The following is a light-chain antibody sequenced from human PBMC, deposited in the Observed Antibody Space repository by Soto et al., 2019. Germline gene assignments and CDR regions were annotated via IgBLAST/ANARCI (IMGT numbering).Light chain of an antibody. CDR3: CSYAGSSTLV. Sequence: QSVLPQPASVSGSPGQSITISCTGTSSDVGSYNLVSWYQHHPGKAPKLMIYEVSKRPSGVSNRFSGSKSGNTASLTISGLQAEDEADYYCCSYAGSSTLVFGTGTKVTVL. CDR2: EVS. V-gene: IGLV2-23*02. J-gene: IGLJ1*01. CDR1: SSDVGSYNL.